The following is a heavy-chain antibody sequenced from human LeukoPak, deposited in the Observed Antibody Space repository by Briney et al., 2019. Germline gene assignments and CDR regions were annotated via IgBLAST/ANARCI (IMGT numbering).Heavy chain of an antibody. J-gene: IGHJ4*02. D-gene: IGHD2-8*02. Sequence: SETLSLTCTVSGGSVRSEDYYWNWIRQAPEKGLEWLGHISSTGSTNYNPSLKSRVTISVDTSKNQFSLKLSSVTAADTAFYYCARARYSTGWVDYWGQGTLVTVSS. CDR3: ARARYSTGWVDY. V-gene: IGHV4-61*08. CDR2: ISSTGST. CDR1: GGSVRSEDYY.